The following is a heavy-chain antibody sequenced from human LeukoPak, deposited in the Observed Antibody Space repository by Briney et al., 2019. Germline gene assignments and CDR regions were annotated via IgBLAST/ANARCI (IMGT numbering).Heavy chain of an antibody. Sequence: SETLSLTCTVSGGSISSYYWSWIRQPPGKGLEWIGYIYYSGSTNYNPSLKSRVTISVDTSKNQFSLKLSSVTAADTAVYYCAGVDTAMVTRSYYMDVWGKGTTVTVSS. CDR1: GGSISSYY. CDR3: AGVDTAMVTRSYYMDV. J-gene: IGHJ6*03. D-gene: IGHD5-18*01. CDR2: IYYSGST. V-gene: IGHV4-59*01.